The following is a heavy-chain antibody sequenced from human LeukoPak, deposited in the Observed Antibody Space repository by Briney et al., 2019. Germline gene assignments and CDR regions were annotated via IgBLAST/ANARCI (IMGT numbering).Heavy chain of an antibody. D-gene: IGHD6-19*01. CDR1: GYSFTSYG. CDR2: ISAYNGNT. V-gene: IGHV1-18*01. J-gene: IGHJ4*02. Sequence: GESLKISCKGSGYSFTSYGISWVRQAPGQGLEWMGWISAYNGNTNYAQKLQGRVTMTTDTSTSTAYMELRSLRSDDTAVYYCARDPVAGTFSYFDYWGQGTLVTVSS. CDR3: ARDPVAGTFSYFDY.